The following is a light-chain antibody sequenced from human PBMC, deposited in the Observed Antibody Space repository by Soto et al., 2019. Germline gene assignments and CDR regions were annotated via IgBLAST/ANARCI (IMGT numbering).Light chain of an antibody. V-gene: IGLV2-14*03. CDR2: HVS. Sequence: QAVVTQPASVSGSPGQSITISCTGTSSDVGFYNYVSWYQQHPGKAPKLMIYHVSNRPSGVSTRFSGSKSANTASLTISGLQAEDEADYYCSSYTTSNTVVFGGGTKLTVL. J-gene: IGLJ3*02. CDR3: SSYTTSNTVV. CDR1: SSDVGFYNY.